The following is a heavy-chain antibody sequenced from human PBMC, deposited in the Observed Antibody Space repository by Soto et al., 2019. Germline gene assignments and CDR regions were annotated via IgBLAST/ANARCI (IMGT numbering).Heavy chain of an antibody. CDR2: IFHSGNT. Sequence: QVQLQESGPGLVKPSGTLSLTCAVSSGSIDTTNWWSWVRQPPGKGLEWIGEIFHSGNTSYNPSLASRVTISVDTSKNQFSLNLRSVTAADTAVYYCARRTWGMDGWGQGTTVTVSS. D-gene: IGHD2-8*01. CDR1: SGSIDTTNW. CDR3: ARRTWGMDG. J-gene: IGHJ6*02. V-gene: IGHV4-4*02.